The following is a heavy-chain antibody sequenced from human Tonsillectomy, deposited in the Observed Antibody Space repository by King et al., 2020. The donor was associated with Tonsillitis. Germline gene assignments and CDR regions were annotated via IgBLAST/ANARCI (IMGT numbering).Heavy chain of an antibody. CDR1: GFTFSRYA. Sequence: DVQLVESGGGLVQPGGSLRLSCAASGFTFSRYAMSWVRQAPGKGLEWVSAISGSGVSTYSADSVKGRFTISRDNSKNTLYLQLNSLRAEDTAVYYCAKAWGSQWVVITHDAFDIWGQGTMVTVSS. J-gene: IGHJ3*02. V-gene: IGHV3-23*04. CDR2: ISGSGVST. CDR3: AKAWGSQWVVITHDAFDI. D-gene: IGHD3-22*01.